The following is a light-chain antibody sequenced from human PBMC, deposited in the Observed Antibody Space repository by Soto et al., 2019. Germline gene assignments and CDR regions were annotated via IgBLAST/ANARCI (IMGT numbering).Light chain of an antibody. CDR3: HQYKTYST. J-gene: IGKJ1*01. Sequence: DVQLTQPPSTLSASLGEGVTITCRASQSLNNRLAWYQQKPGKAPKLLIYDASTLESGVSSRFSGTGSGTEWILTITDLQADDLATYFCHQYKTYSTFGQGTKVDIK. CDR2: DAS. CDR1: QSLNNR. V-gene: IGKV1-5*01.